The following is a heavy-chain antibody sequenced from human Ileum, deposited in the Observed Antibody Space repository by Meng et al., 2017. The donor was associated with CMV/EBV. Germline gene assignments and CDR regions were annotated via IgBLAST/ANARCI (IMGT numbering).Heavy chain of an antibody. V-gene: IGHV3-11*01. J-gene: IGHJ5*02. CDR1: DFY. CDR3: ARVGRAYCSGGSCYPVGSFDT. CDR2: ISSGGSTI. Sequence: DFYMSWIRQAPGKGLEWVSYISSGGSTIYYADSVKGRFTISRDNAKNSLYLQMNSLRAEDTAVYYCARVGRAYCSGGSCYPVGSFDTWGQGTLVTVSS. D-gene: IGHD2-15*01.